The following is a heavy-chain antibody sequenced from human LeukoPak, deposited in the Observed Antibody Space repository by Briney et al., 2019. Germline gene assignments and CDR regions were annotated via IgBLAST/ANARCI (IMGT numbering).Heavy chain of an antibody. V-gene: IGHV3-30*02. J-gene: IGHJ4*02. D-gene: IGHD3-10*01. CDR3: AKGDNDYGSGTYPDY. CDR2: IRYDGSHK. CDR1: GFTFSSYG. Sequence: PGGSLRLSCAASGFTFSSYGMHRVRQAPGKGLEWVAFIRYDGSHKYYADSVKGRFTISRDNSKNTLYLQMNSLRADDTAVYYCAKGDNDYGSGTYPDYWGQGTLVTVSS.